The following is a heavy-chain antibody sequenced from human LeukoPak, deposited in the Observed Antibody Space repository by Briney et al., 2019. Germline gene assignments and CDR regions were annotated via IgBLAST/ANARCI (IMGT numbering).Heavy chain of an antibody. CDR3: ARDICGYNYGCFDS. Sequence: SETLSLTCTVSGGSISSSSYYWVWIRQPPGKGLQWIGCIFYSGSTYYNTSLKSRVTISVDTSKNQFSLNLRSVTAADTAVYYCARDICGYNYGCFDSWGQGTLVTVSS. J-gene: IGHJ4*02. CDR2: IFYSGST. V-gene: IGHV4-39*02. CDR1: GGSISSSSYY. D-gene: IGHD5-18*01.